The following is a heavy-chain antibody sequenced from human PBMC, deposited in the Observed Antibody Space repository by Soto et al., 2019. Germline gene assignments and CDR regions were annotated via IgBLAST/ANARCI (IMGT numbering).Heavy chain of an antibody. V-gene: IGHV3-64D*08. Sequence: GGSLRLSCSASGFTFSSYAMHWVRQAPGKGLEYVSAISSNGGSTYYADSEKVRFTISRANSKNTLYLQMSSLSAEDTAVYYCVKSGYYDSSGYYFDYWGQGTLVTVSS. CDR2: ISSNGGST. D-gene: IGHD3-22*01. J-gene: IGHJ4*02. CDR3: VKSGYYDSSGYYFDY. CDR1: GFTFSSYA.